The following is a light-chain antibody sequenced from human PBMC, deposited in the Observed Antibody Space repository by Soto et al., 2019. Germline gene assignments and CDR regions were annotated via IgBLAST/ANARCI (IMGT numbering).Light chain of an antibody. V-gene: IGLV2-14*03. J-gene: IGLJ2*01. CDR1: SSDVGAYNY. Sequence: QSALTQPASVSGSPGQSITISCTGTSSDVGAYNYVSWYQHHPGKAPKLMIYDVSNRPSGVSNRFSGSKSGNTASLTISGLQAEDEEDYYCTSFTTSSTLVFGGGTKLTVL. CDR3: TSFTTSSTLV. CDR2: DVS.